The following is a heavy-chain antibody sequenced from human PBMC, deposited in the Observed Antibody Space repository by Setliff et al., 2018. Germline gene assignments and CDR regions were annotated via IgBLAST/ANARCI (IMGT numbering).Heavy chain of an antibody. Sequence: LRLSCEASGFTFTSYWMSWVRQAPGKGLEWVANIKQDGSEKYYVDSVKGRFAISRDNAKNSLYLQMNSLRAEDTAMYYCARDGGEYWGQGTLVTVS. V-gene: IGHV3-7*01. CDR2: IKQDGSEK. J-gene: IGHJ4*02. CDR3: ARDGGEY. D-gene: IGHD3-16*01. CDR1: GFTFTSYW.